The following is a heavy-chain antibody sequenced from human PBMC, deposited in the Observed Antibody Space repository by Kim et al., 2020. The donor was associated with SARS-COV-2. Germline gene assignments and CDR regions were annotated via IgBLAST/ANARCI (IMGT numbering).Heavy chain of an antibody. Sequence: SETLSLTCTVSGGSISSSSYYWGWIRQPPGKGLEWIGSIYYSGSTYYNPSLKSRVTISVDTSKNQFSLKLSSVTAADTAVYYCAKNQPLHIAFDIWGQGTMVTVSS. CDR1: GGSISSSSYY. CDR2: IYYSGST. V-gene: IGHV4-39*01. CDR3: AKNQPLHIAFDI. D-gene: IGHD2-2*01. J-gene: IGHJ3*02.